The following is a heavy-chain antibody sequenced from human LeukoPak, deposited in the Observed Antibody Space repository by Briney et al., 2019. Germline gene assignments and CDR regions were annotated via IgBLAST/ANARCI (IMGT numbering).Heavy chain of an antibody. J-gene: IGHJ4*02. D-gene: IGHD6-19*01. CDR1: GGSISSGGYS. Sequence: SQTLSLTCAVSGGSISSGGYSWSWIRQPPGKGLEWIGYIYHSGSTYYNPSLKSRVTISVDTSKNQFSLRLNSVTAADTAVYYCARRISGWYVEFDYWGQGTLVTVSS. CDR3: ARRISGWYVEFDY. CDR2: IYHSGST. V-gene: IGHV4-30-2*01.